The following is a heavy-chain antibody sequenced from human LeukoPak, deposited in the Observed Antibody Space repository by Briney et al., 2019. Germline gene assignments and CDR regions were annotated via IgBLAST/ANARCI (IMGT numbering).Heavy chain of an antibody. CDR1: GFTFSSYW. J-gene: IGHJ4*02. V-gene: IGHV3-7*03. Sequence: GGSLRLSCAASGFTFSSYWMSWVRQAPGKGLEWVANIKQDGSEKYYVDSVKGRFTTSRDNAKNSLYLQMNSLRAEDTAVYYCAREGPPTRFCSGGSCYSGLFDYWGQGTLVTVSS. CDR3: AREGPPTRFCSGGSCYSGLFDY. CDR2: IKQDGSEK. D-gene: IGHD2-15*01.